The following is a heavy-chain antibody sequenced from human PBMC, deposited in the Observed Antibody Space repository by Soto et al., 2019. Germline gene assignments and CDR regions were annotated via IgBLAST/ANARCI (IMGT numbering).Heavy chain of an antibody. Sequence: QVQLQESGPGLVKPSQTLSLTCTVSGGSISSGGYYWSWIRQHPGKGLEGIGYIYYSGSTYYNPSLKSRVTISVDTSKNQFSLKLSSVTAADTAVYYCARVPDSDYGDYESLGYFDLWGRGTLVTVSS. V-gene: IGHV4-31*03. CDR1: GGSISSGGYY. D-gene: IGHD4-17*01. CDR3: ARVPDSDYGDYESLGYFDL. J-gene: IGHJ2*01. CDR2: IYYSGST.